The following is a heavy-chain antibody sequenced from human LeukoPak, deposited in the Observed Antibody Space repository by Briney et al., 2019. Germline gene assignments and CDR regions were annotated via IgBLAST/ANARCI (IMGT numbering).Heavy chain of an antibody. CDR2: ISTSGGTI. CDR1: GFTFSDHY. CDR3: ARTARLLDY. J-gene: IGHJ4*02. D-gene: IGHD2-21*02. V-gene: IGHV3-11*01. Sequence: GGSLRLSCAASGFTFSDHYMTRIRQAPGKGLEWVSYISTSGGTINYADSVKGRFTVSRDNAKNSLFLQMNSLRAEDTAVYYCARTARLLDYWGQGTLVTVSS.